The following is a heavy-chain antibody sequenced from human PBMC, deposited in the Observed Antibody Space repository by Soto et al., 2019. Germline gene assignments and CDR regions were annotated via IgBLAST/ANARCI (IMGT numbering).Heavy chain of an antibody. D-gene: IGHD3-10*01. V-gene: IGHV1-18*01. CDR1: GYTFTSYG. J-gene: IGHJ4*02. Sequence: QVQLVQSGAEVKKPGASVKVSCKASGYTFTSYGISWVRQAPGQGLEWMGWISTYNGNTKYAQKHQGRVSMTKDTSTRTAYMELRSLRSDDTAVFYCAREMVRGVGSDYWGQGTLVTVSS. CDR3: AREMVRGVGSDY. CDR2: ISTYNGNT.